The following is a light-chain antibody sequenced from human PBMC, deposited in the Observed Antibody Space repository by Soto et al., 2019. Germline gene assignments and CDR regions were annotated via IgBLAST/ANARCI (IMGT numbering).Light chain of an antibody. CDR2: DND. J-gene: IGLJ3*02. Sequence: QSVLTQPPSFSAAPGQKVTISCSGTSSNIGNNYVSWYQQLPGTAPKLLIYDNDKRPSGIPDRFSGSKSGTSATLGITGLQTGDEADYYCGTWDSSLSAGMFGGGTKVTVL. CDR3: GTWDSSLSAGM. CDR1: SSNIGNNY. V-gene: IGLV1-51*01.